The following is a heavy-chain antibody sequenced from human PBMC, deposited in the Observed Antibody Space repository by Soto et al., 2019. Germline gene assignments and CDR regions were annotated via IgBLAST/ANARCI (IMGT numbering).Heavy chain of an antibody. Sequence: SETLSLTCTVSGGSISSGGYYWSWIRQHPGKGLEWIGYIYYSGSTNYNPSLKSRVTISVDTSKNQFSLKLSSVTAADTAVYYCARRYGDYFDYWGQGTLVTVSS. CDR2: IYYSGST. CDR1: GGSISSGGYY. J-gene: IGHJ4*02. V-gene: IGHV4-61*08. CDR3: ARRYGDYFDY. D-gene: IGHD4-17*01.